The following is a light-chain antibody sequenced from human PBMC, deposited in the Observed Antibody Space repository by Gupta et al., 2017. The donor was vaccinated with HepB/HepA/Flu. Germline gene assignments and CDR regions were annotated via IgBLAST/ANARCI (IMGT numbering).Light chain of an antibody. CDR2: DAP. CDR1: QDINNN. J-gene: IGKJ3*01. Sequence: DIQMTQSPSSLSASVGDRVTITCQASQDINNNLNWYQKKPGKAPKFLIYDAPNLETGVPSRFSGSGSGTHFTFTISSLQPEDIATYYCQQYHNLPLTFGPGTTVDIK. CDR3: QQYHNLPLT. V-gene: IGKV1-33*01.